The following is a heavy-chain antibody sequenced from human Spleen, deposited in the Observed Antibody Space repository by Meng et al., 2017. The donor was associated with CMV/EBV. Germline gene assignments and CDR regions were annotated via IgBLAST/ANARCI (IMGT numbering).Heavy chain of an antibody. J-gene: IGHJ4*02. V-gene: IGHV3-48*04. Sequence: GESLKISCAASGFTFSSYSMNWVRQAPGKGLEWVSYISSSSSTIYYADSVKGRFTISRDNAKNSLYLQMNSLRAEDTAVYYCAREITIADDYWGQGTLVTVSS. CDR3: AREITIADDY. D-gene: IGHD3-10*01. CDR2: ISSSSSTI. CDR1: GFTFSSYS.